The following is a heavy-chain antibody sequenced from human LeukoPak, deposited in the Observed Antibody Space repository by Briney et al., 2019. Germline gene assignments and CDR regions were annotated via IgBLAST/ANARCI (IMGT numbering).Heavy chain of an antibody. Sequence: GSLRLSCAASGFTFSSYWMSWVRQAPGKGLEWVANIKQDGSEKYCVDSVKGRFTISRDNDKNSLYLHMNSLRAEDTAVYYCARDYGGSSPFYYWGQGTLVTVSS. CDR1: GFTFSSYW. CDR2: IKQDGSEK. V-gene: IGHV3-7*01. D-gene: IGHD4-23*01. CDR3: ARDYGGSSPFYY. J-gene: IGHJ4*02.